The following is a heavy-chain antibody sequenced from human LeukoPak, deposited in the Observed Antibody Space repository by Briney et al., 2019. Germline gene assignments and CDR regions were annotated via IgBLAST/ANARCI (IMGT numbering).Heavy chain of an antibody. V-gene: IGHV3-48*03. D-gene: IGHD5-12*01. J-gene: IGHJ4*02. CDR2: ISSSGSTI. CDR3: ARDSGFSYSGYDSGNS. CDR1: GFTFSSYE. Sequence: PGGSLRLSCAASGFTFSSYEMNWVRQAPGKGLEWVSYISSSGSTIYYADSVKGRFTISRDNAKNSLYLQMNSLRAEDTAVYYCARDSGFSYSGYDSGNSWGQGTLVTVSS.